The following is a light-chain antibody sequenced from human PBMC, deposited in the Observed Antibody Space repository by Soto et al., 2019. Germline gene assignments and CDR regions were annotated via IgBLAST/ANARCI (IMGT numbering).Light chain of an antibody. Sequence: EIVLTQFPATLSLSPGDRATLSCRASQSVPSYLAWYQQKPGQAPRLVVYDISNRATGIPARFTGSGSGTDFTPAISSLEPEDSAVYYCQQRSAWPRNTFGQGTKLEI. CDR1: QSVPSY. CDR3: QQRSAWPRNT. CDR2: DIS. V-gene: IGKV3-11*01. J-gene: IGKJ2*01.